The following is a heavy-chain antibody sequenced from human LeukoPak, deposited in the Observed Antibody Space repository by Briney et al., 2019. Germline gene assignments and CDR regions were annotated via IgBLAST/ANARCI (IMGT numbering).Heavy chain of an antibody. CDR1: GFTFSSYW. CDR3: ARSYYYDSSGLDY. CDR2: ISSDGSST. D-gene: IGHD3-22*01. Sequence: TGGSLRLSCAASGFTFSSYWMHWVRQAPGKGLVWVSRISSDGSSTSYADSVKGRFTISRDNAKNTLYLQMNSLRAEDTAVYYCARSYYYDSSGLDYWGQGTLVTVSS. J-gene: IGHJ4*02. V-gene: IGHV3-74*01.